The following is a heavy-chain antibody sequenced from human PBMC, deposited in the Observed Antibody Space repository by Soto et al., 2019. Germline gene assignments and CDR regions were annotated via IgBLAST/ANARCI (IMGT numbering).Heavy chain of an antibody. Sequence: VQLVESGGGLVKPGGSLRLSCAASGFTFTKTWMSWVRQAPGKGLEWVARIKSESDGGTTEYAAPVEGRFTISRDDSKNTLYLQMNSLKIEDTAVYYCTTYDYIWGTYRHSWAYWGQGTLVTVSS. D-gene: IGHD3-16*02. J-gene: IGHJ4*02. V-gene: IGHV3-15*01. CDR3: TTYDYIWGTYRHSWAY. CDR2: IKSESDGGTT. CDR1: GFTFTKTW.